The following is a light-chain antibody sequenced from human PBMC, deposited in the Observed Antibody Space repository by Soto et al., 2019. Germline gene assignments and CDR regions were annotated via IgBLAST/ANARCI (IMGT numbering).Light chain of an antibody. CDR2: DAS. CDR1: HTISSY. Sequence: DIQLTQYPSFLSAAVGDIVTITCRASHTISSYLAWYQQKPGKAPELLLYDASTFQNGVPSRFSGSGSETDFTLTISGLQPEDLGNSYYQQVNSFPPTFGPGTKVDLK. J-gene: IGKJ3*01. CDR3: QQVNSFPPT. V-gene: IGKV1-9*01.